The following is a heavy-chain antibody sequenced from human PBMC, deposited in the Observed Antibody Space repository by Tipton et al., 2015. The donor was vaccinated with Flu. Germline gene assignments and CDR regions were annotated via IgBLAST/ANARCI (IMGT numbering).Heavy chain of an antibody. D-gene: IGHD2/OR15-2a*01. Sequence: TLSLTCTVSGGSISSYYWSWIRQPPGKGLEWIGYIYYSGSTNYNPSLKSRVTISVDTSKNQFSLTLSSVTAADTAVYYCASTIVLGSIRWFDPWGQGTLVTASS. J-gene: IGHJ5*02. V-gene: IGHV4-59*01. CDR3: ASTIVLGSIRWFDP. CDR1: GGSISSYY. CDR2: IYYSGST.